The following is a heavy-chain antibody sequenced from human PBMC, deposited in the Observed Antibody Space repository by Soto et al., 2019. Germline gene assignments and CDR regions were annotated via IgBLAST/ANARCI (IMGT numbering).Heavy chain of an antibody. J-gene: IGHJ6*02. CDR2: INSDGSST. D-gene: IGHD6-6*01. Sequence: GGSLRLSCAASGFTFSSYWMHWVRQAPGKXLVWVSRINSDGSSTSYADSVKGRFTISRDNAKNTLYLQMNSLRAEDTAVYYCARDLYSSSSVSGQPGYYYYGMDVWGQGTTVTVSS. CDR1: GFTFSSYW. V-gene: IGHV3-74*01. CDR3: ARDLYSSSSVSGQPGYYYYGMDV.